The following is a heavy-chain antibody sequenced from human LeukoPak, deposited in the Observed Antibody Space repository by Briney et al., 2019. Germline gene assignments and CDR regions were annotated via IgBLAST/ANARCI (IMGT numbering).Heavy chain of an antibody. CDR3: AREDGSYYYFDY. D-gene: IGHD1-26*01. J-gene: IGHJ4*02. CDR1: GFTFSSYW. V-gene: IGHV3-21*01. CDR2: ISSSSSYI. Sequence: AGGSLRLSCAASGFTFSSYWMSWVRQAPGKGLEWVSSISSSSSYIYYADSVKGRFTISRDNAKNSLYLQMNSLRAEDTAVYYCAREDGSYYYFDYWGQGTLVTVSS.